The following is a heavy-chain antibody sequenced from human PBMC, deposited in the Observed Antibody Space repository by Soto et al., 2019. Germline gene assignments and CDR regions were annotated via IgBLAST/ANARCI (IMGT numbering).Heavy chain of an antibody. CDR2: INHSGST. CDR3: ARGSLTFDY. V-gene: IGHV4-34*01. J-gene: IGHJ4*02. CDR1: GGSFSDYY. D-gene: IGHD2-21*02. Sequence: SETLSLTCAAHGGSFSDYYWSWIRQPPGKGLEWIGEINHSGSTNYNPSLKSRVTISVDTSKDQFSLKVTSVTAADTAIYYCARGSLTFDYWGQGTLVTVSS.